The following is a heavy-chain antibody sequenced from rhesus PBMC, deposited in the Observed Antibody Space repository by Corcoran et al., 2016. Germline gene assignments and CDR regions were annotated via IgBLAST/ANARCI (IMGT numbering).Heavy chain of an antibody. Sequence: VQLVQSGAEVKQPGASVKVSCKASGYPFTSYGTTWVRQALGQRLEWSGWINTYTGKPTYAQGFKERFTFSMDTSIITAYLQISSLKAEDTAVYYCARLSYGSNDAFDFWGQGLRVTVSS. J-gene: IGHJ3*01. D-gene: IGHD4-29*01. CDR1: GYPFTSYG. V-gene: IGHV7-114*01. CDR2: INTYTGKP. CDR3: ARLSYGSNDAFDF.